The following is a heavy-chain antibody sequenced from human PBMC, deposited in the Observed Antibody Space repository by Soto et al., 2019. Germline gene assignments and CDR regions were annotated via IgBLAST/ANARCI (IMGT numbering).Heavy chain of an antibody. V-gene: IGHV1-8*01. D-gene: IGHD6-13*01. Sequence: QVQLVQSGAEVKKPGASVKVSCKASGYTFTSYDINWVRQATGQGLEWMGWMNPNSGNTGYAQKFQGSVPMTRNTSISTAYMELSSLRSEDTAVYYCARGSKGSSWYAYWFDPWGQGTLVTVSS. J-gene: IGHJ5*02. CDR3: ARGSKGSSWYAYWFDP. CDR2: MNPNSGNT. CDR1: GYTFTSYD.